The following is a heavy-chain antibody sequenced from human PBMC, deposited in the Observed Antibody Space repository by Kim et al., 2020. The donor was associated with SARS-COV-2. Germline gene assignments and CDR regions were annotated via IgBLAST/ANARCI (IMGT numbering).Heavy chain of an antibody. V-gene: IGHV3-30*04. D-gene: IGHD3-16*02. CDR1: GFTFSSYA. CDR2: ISYDGSNK. CDR3: AREGERLGEVSLLSPDG. Sequence: GGSLRLSCAASGFTFSSYAMHWVRQAPGKGLEWVAVISYDGSNKYYADSVKGRFTISRDNSKNTLYLQMNSLRAEDTAVYYCAREGERLGEVSLLSPDG. J-gene: IGHJ6*01.